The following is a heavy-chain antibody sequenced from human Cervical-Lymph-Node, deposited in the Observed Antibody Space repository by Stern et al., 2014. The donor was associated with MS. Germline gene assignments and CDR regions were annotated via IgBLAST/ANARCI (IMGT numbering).Heavy chain of an antibody. CDR1: GDSVSADGAA. CDR3: VRDRPAPLGTYNNYGMDV. Sequence: QVQLQQSGPGLVKPSQTLSLTCDISGDSVSADGAAWNWVRQPPSRGLEWLGRTYYRSKWYTDYADSVRSRITIYPDTSKNQFSLQLNSVTPEDTAVYFCVRDRPAPLGTYNNYGMDVWGQGTTVTVSS. J-gene: IGHJ6*02. D-gene: IGHD7-27*01. CDR2: TYYRSKWYT. V-gene: IGHV6-1*01.